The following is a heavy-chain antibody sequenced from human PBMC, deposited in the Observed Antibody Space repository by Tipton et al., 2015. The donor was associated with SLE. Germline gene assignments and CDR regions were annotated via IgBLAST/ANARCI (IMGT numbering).Heavy chain of an antibody. CDR3: TTHYGSGSYYNGGEDY. J-gene: IGHJ4*02. D-gene: IGHD3-10*01. CDR1: GFTFDDYA. CDR2: IKSKTDGGTT. V-gene: IGHV3-15*01. Sequence: SLRLSCAASGFTFDDYAMHWVRQAPGKGLEWVGRIKSKTDGGTTDYAAPVKGRFTISRDDSKNTLYLQMNSLKTEDTAVYYCTTHYGSGSYYNGGEDYWGQGTPVTVSS.